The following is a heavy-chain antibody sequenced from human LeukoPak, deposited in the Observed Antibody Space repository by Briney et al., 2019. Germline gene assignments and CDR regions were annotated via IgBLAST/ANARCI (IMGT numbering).Heavy chain of an antibody. D-gene: IGHD1-7*01. CDR3: ARGSNYYFDY. Sequence: ASVKVSCKASGYTFTGYYIHWVRQAPGQGLEWMGWINLNSGGTNYAQKLQGRVTMTTDTSTSTAYMELRSLRSDDTAVYYCARGSNYYFDYWGQGTLVTVSS. V-gene: IGHV1-2*02. CDR2: INLNSGGT. J-gene: IGHJ4*02. CDR1: GYTFTGYY.